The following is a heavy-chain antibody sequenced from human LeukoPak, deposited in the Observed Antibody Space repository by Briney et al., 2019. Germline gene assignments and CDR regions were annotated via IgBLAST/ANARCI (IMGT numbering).Heavy chain of an antibody. CDR3: ARFAVIVGAPTQDAFDI. Sequence: SETLSLTCNVSDDSLRSSTYYWGWIRQPPGKGLEWIGNIYYSGSTYYDPSLKSRVIILLDTSKNHFSLQLGSVTAADTAVYYCARFAVIVGAPTQDAFDIWGQGTMVTVSS. CDR2: IYYSGST. CDR1: DDSLRSSTYY. D-gene: IGHD1-26*01. V-gene: IGHV4-39*07. J-gene: IGHJ3*02.